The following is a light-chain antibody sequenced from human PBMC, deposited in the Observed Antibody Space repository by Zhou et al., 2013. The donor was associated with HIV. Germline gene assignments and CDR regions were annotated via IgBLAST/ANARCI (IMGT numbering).Light chain of an antibody. CDR1: ENINTK. J-gene: IGKJ4*01. V-gene: IGKV3-15*01. CDR3: QQHNTWPLT. Sequence: EIVLTQSPGTLSLSPGDGATLSCRASENINTKLAWYQQKPGQAPRLLIHDASTRATGIPARFSGSGSGTEFTLTISSLQSEDFAVYYCQQHNTWPLTFGGGTKVEIK. CDR2: DAS.